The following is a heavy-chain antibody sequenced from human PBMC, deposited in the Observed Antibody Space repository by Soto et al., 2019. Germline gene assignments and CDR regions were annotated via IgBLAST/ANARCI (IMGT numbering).Heavy chain of an antibody. V-gene: IGHV1-69*01. Sequence: QVQLVQSGAEVKKPGSSVKVSCKASGGTFSSSAISWVRQAPGQGLEWMGGIIPIFGTANYAQKFQGRVTITADESTSTAYMELSSLRSEDTAVYYCARDPERIVVVPAAIGAWFDPWGQGTLVTVSS. D-gene: IGHD2-2*01. J-gene: IGHJ5*02. CDR2: IIPIFGTA. CDR1: GGTFSSSA. CDR3: ARDPERIVVVPAAIGAWFDP.